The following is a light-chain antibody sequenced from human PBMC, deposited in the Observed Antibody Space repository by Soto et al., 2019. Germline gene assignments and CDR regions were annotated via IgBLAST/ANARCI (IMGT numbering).Light chain of an antibody. CDR3: QSYDSSLSGAVV. CDR1: SSNIGAGYD. J-gene: IGLJ2*01. CDR2: GNS. V-gene: IGLV1-40*01. Sequence: QSVLTQPPSVSGAPGQRVTISCTGSSSNIGAGYDVHWYQQLPGTAPKLLIYGNSNRPSGVPVRFSGSKSGTSASLAITWLQEEDEADYYCQSYDSSLSGAVVFGGGTKLTLL.